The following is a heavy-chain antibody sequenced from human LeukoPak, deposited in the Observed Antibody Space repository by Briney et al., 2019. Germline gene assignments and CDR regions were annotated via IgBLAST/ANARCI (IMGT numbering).Heavy chain of an antibody. J-gene: IGHJ4*02. CDR1: GFTFNSYA. Sequence: GGSLRLSCAASGFTFNSYAMHWVRQAPGKGLEWVAVISYDESNKYYADSVKGRFTISRDNSKNTLYLQMNSLRAEDTAVYYCARRAGAYSHPYDYWGREPWSPSP. V-gene: IGHV3-30*14. CDR2: ISYDESNK. CDR3: ARRAGAYSHPYDY. D-gene: IGHD4/OR15-4a*01.